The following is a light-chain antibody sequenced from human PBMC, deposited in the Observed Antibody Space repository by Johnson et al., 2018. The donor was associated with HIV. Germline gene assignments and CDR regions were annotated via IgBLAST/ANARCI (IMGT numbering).Light chain of an antibody. J-gene: IGLJ1*01. V-gene: IGLV1-51*02. CDR2: KNN. CDR3: GTWDTSLSAGGV. CDR1: SSTIGNNY. Sequence: QSVLTQPPSVSAAPGQKVTISCSGSSSTIGNNYVSWYQVLPVTAPKLLIYKNNERPSGIPDRFSGSKSGTSATLAITGLQTGDEADYYCGTWDTSLSAGGVFGTGTKVTVL.